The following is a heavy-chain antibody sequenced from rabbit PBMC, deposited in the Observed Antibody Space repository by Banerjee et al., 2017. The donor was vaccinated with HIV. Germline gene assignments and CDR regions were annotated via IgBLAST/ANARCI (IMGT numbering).Heavy chain of an antibody. V-gene: IGHV1S40*01. CDR2: INTSSGNT. CDR1: GLDFSSSYW. J-gene: IGHJ4*01. CDR3: ARDAGGDGYSNDL. D-gene: IGHD7-1*01. Sequence: QSLEESGGDLVKPGASLTLTCTASGLDFSSSYWICWVRQAPGKGLEWIACINTSSGNTVYATWAKGRFTISKTSSTTVTLQMTSLTAADTATYFCARDAGGDGYSNDLWGPGTLVTVS.